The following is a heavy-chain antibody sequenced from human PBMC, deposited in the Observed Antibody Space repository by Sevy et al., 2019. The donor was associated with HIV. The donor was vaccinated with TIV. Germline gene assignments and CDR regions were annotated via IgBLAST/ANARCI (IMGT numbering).Heavy chain of an antibody. Sequence: GGSLRLSCAASGFTFSSYTMNWVRQAPGKGLEWVSSISSSSTYIYYADSLKGRFTISRDNAKNSVYLQMNSLRAEETAGYYCARDGGCTSTSCLLYFDYWGQGTLVTVSS. V-gene: IGHV3-21*01. CDR2: ISSSSTYI. CDR1: GFTFSSYT. D-gene: IGHD2-2*01. J-gene: IGHJ4*02. CDR3: ARDGGCTSTSCLLYFDY.